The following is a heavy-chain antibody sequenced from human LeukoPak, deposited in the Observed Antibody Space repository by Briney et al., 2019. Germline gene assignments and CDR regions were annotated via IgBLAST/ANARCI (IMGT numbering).Heavy chain of an antibody. D-gene: IGHD1-26*01. CDR1: GFTLSNHW. CDR2: INSDGSWT. J-gene: IGHJ4*02. Sequence: GGSLRLSCAASGFTLSNHWMHWVRQAPGKGLVWVSHINSDGSWTGYADSVKGRFTISKDYAKNTVYLQMNNLRAEDTAVYYCASGTIVGARGADNWGQGTLVTVSS. CDR3: ASGTIVGARGADN. V-gene: IGHV3-74*01.